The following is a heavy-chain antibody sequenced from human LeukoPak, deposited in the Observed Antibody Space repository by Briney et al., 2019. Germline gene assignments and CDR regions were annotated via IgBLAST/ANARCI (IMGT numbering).Heavy chain of an antibody. CDR2: IYSGGST. CDR3: ARDPGYSSSWYGP. CDR1: GFTVSSNY. V-gene: IGHV3-66*01. J-gene: IGHJ5*02. D-gene: IGHD6-13*01. Sequence: GGPLRLSCAASGFTVSSNYMSWVRQAPGKGLEWVSVIYSGGSTYYADSVKGGFTISRDNSKNTLYLQMNSLRAEDTAVYYCARDPGYSSSWYGPWGQGTLVTVSS.